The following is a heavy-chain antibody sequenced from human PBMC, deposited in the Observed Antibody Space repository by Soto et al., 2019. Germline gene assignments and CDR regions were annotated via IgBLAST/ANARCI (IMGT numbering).Heavy chain of an antibody. CDR1: GYSFTSYW. J-gene: IGHJ6*02. CDR2: IDPSDSYT. V-gene: IGHV5-10-1*01. Sequence: PGESLKISCKGSGYSFTSYWISWVRQMPGKGLEWMGRIDPSDSYTNYSPSFQGHVTISADKSISTAYLQWSSLKASDTAMYYCARHYTVAAPEGYYSYYGMDVWGQGTTVTVSS. CDR3: ARHYTVAAPEGYYSYYGMDV. D-gene: IGHD6-19*01.